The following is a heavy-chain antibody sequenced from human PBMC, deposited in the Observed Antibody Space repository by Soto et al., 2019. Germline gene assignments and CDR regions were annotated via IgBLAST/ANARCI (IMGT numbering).Heavy chain of an antibody. J-gene: IGHJ4*02. V-gene: IGHV3-11*06. CDR2: ISSSSDYT. CDR3: AGTSRYTSSWHFDY. D-gene: IGHD6-13*01. Sequence: GGSLRLSCAASGSTFSDYYMSWIRQAPGKGLEWVSYISSSSDYTNYADSVKGRFTISRDNAKNSLYLQMNSLRAEDTAVYYRAGTSRYTSSWHFDYWGQGTLVTVS. CDR1: GSTFSDYY.